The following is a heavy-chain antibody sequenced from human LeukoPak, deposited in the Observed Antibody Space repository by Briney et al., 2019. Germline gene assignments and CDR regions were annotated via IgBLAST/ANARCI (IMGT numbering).Heavy chain of an antibody. V-gene: IGHV3-30*02. CDR2: IRYDGSNK. Sequence: GGSLRLSCAASGFTFSSYGMHWVRQAPGKGLEWVAFIRYDGSNKYYADSVKGRFTIARDNSKNTLYLQMNSLRAEDTALYYCARDPGSINGMDVWGQGTTVTVSS. D-gene: IGHD2/OR15-2a*01. J-gene: IGHJ6*02. CDR3: ARDPGSINGMDV. CDR1: GFTFSSYG.